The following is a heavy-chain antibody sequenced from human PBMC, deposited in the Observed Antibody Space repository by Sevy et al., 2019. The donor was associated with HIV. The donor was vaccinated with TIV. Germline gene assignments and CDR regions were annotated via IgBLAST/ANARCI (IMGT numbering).Heavy chain of an antibody. V-gene: IGHV4-4*07. Sequence: SETLSLTCTVSGGSISSYYWSWIRQPAGKGLEWIGRIYPGGNSNYNPSLKSRVTMSVDTSKIQFSLRLSSVTAADTAVYYCARDYRYDFHGSGRHYFDYWGQGTLVTVSS. J-gene: IGHJ4*02. D-gene: IGHD3-10*01. CDR3: ARDYRYDFHGSGRHYFDY. CDR1: GGSISSYY. CDR2: IYPGGNS.